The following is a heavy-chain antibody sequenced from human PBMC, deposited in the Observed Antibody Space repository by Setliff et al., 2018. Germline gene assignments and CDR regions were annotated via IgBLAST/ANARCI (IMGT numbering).Heavy chain of an antibody. V-gene: IGHV4-61*09. D-gene: IGHD6-19*01. CDR1: SGSVNSGYDN. CDR2: INRRGST. Sequence: SETLSLTCTVSSGSVNSGYDNWNWLRQPAGKGLEWIGHINRRGSTNFTPSLKSRVTISLDTSKNQFSLNLTSVTAADTAVYYCARATSGWYSAYYYYMDVWGKGTTVTVSS. CDR3: ARATSGWYSAYYYYMDV. J-gene: IGHJ6*03.